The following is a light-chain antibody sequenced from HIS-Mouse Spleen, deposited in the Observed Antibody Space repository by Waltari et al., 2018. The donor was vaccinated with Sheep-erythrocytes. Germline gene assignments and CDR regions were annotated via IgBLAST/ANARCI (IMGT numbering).Light chain of an antibody. CDR2: RNN. CDR1: SSNIGSNY. J-gene: IGLJ3*02. Sequence: QSVLTQPPSESGTPGQRVTISCSGSSSNIGSNYVYWYQQLPGTAPKLLIYRNNQRPSGVPDRFSGSKSGTSASLAISGLRSEDEADYYCAAWDDSLSGNWVFGGGTKLTVL. V-gene: IGLV1-47*01. CDR3: AAWDDSLSGNWV.